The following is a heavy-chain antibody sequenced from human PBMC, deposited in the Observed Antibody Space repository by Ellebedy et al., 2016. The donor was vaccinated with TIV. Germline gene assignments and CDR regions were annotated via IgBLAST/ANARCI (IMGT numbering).Heavy chain of an antibody. CDR1: GFTFSRYA. V-gene: IGHV3-21*01. CDR2: ISSSSSYI. J-gene: IGHJ4*02. D-gene: IGHD1-14*01. CDR3: ARDNPQDDY. Sequence: GESLKISCAASGFTFSRYAMNWVRQAPGKGLEWVSSISSSSSYIYYADSVKGRFTISRDNAKNSLYLQMNSLRAEDTAVYYCARDNPQDDYWGQGTLVTVSS.